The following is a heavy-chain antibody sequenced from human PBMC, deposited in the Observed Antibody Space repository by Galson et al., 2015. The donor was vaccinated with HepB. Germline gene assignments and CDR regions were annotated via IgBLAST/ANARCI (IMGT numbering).Heavy chain of an antibody. J-gene: IGHJ6*02. CDR1: GDSISRSNYY. Sequence: SETLSLTCTVSGDSISRSNYYWGWIRQPPGKGLEWIGNVHSSGVTYYNPSLKSRVTISGDTAKNQFSLRVSSVTAADTAVYYCVRALGGSYFYGMDVWGQGTTVTVSS. D-gene: IGHD3-16*02. CDR3: VRALGGSYFYGMDV. CDR2: VHSSGVT. V-gene: IGHV4-39*01.